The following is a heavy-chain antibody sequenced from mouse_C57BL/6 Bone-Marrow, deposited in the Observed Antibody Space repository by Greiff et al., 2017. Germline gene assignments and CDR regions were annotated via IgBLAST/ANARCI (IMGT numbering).Heavy chain of an antibody. V-gene: IGHV5-4*03. CDR3: ARRGVTGSYYFDY. CDR2: ISDGGSYT. D-gene: IGHD4-1*01. Sequence: EVKLVESGGGLVKPGGSLKLSCAASGFTFSSYAMSWVRQTPEKRLEWVATISDGGSYTYYPDNVKGRFTISRDNAKNNLYLQMSHLESEDTAMYYCARRGVTGSYYFDYWGQGTTLTVSS. J-gene: IGHJ2*01. CDR1: GFTFSSYA.